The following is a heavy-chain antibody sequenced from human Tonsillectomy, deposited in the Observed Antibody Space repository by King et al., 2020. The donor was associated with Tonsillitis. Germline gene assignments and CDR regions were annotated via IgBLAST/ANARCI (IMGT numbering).Heavy chain of an antibody. D-gene: IGHD6-13*01. CDR1: GFTFGDYG. CDR3: ARAPYPYSSNLFDY. J-gene: IGHJ4*02. Sequence: VQLVESGGGVVRPGGSLRLSCAASGFTFGDYGMSWVRQAPGKGLEWVSGINWNGGSTGYADSVKGRFTISRDNAKNSLHLQMNSLRDEDTAFYHCARAPYPYSSNLFDYWGQGTLVTVSS. V-gene: IGHV3-20*01. CDR2: INWNGGST.